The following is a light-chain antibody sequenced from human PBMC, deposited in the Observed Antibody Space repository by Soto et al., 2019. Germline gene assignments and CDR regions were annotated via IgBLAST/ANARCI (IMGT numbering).Light chain of an antibody. CDR1: SSDVGGYNY. CDR2: DVS. CDR3: ASYTTTFSYV. V-gene: IGLV2-14*01. Sequence: QSALTQPASVSGSPGQSITISCTGTSSDVGGYNYVSWYQQHPGKAPKLMIYDVSNRPSGVSNRFSGSKSGNTASLTISGLQAEDEADYYCASYTTTFSYVFGSGTKLPVL. J-gene: IGLJ1*01.